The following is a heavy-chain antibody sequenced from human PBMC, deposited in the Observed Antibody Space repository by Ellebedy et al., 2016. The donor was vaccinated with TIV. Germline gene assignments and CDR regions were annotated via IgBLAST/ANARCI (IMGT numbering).Heavy chain of an antibody. CDR1: GYSFISYW. J-gene: IGHJ4*02. V-gene: IGHV5-51*01. D-gene: IGHD3-16*01. Sequence: GESLKISCKGSGYSFISYWIGWVRQMPGKGLEWMGMIYPSDSHTRYSPSFEGQVTISADNSNGTAYLQWSSLRASDTAMYYCVRHGGLSFGWYYFDFWGQGTLLTVSS. CDR3: VRHGGLSFGWYYFDF. CDR2: IYPSDSHT.